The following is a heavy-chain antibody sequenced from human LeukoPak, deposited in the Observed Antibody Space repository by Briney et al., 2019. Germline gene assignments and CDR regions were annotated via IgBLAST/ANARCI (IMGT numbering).Heavy chain of an antibody. CDR2: ISSSGSTI. V-gene: IGHV3-48*03. Sequence: GGSLRLSCAASGFTFSSYEMNWVRQAPGKGLEWVSYISSSGSTIYYADSVTGRFTISRDNAKNSLYLQMNSLRAEDTAVYYCPELGITMIGGVWGKGTTVTISS. CDR1: GFTFSSYE. CDR3: PELGITMIGGV. J-gene: IGHJ6*04. D-gene: IGHD3-10*02.